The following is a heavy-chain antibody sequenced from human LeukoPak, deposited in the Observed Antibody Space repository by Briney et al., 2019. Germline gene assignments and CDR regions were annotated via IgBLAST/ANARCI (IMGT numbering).Heavy chain of an antibody. D-gene: IGHD1-1*01. CDR3: AREQLALDY. J-gene: IGHJ4*02. V-gene: IGHV4-39*02. Sequence: SETLPLTCTVSGGSISSSNYYWGWIRQPPGKGLEWIGSIYYSGSTYYNPSLKSRVTISVGMSKNQFSLKLTSVAAADTAVYYCAREQLALDYWGQGTLVTVSS. CDR1: GGSISSSNYY. CDR2: IYYSGST.